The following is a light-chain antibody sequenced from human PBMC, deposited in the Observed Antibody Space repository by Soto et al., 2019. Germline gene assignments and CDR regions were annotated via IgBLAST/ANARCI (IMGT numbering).Light chain of an antibody. CDR2: DVT. J-gene: IGLJ3*02. Sequence: QSALTQPRSVSGSPGQSVIISCAGAISDVGDYDYVSWYQHHPGKAPKLMIYDVTKRPSGVPDRFSGSKSGNTASLTISGLQAEDEADYYCCSYAGSYTWVFGGGTKLTVL. V-gene: IGLV2-11*01. CDR3: CSYAGSYTWV. CDR1: ISDVGDYDY.